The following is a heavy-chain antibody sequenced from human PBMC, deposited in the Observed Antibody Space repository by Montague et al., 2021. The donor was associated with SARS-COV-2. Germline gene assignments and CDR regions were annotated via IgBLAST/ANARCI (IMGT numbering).Heavy chain of an antibody. D-gene: IGHD2-21*02. CDR3: ARELQYNWFDP. CDR2: IYYRGTT. V-gene: IGHV4-59*01. CDR1: GGSIDSYY. J-gene: IGHJ5*02. Sequence: SETLSLTCTVSGGSIDSYYWSWLRQPPGKGLEWIGYIYYRGTTNYNPSPESRVTMSVDTSKNQFSLNLSSVTAADTAMYYCARELQYNWFDPWGQGTLVTVS.